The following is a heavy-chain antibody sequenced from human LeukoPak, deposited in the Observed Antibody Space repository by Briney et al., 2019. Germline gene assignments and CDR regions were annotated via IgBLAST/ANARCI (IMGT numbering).Heavy chain of an antibody. CDR2: IYYSGST. D-gene: IGHD5-12*01. CDR1: GGSVSSGSYY. CDR3: ARGGYSGYDYKAVDY. J-gene: IGHJ4*02. Sequence: PSETLSLTCTVSGGSVSSGSYYWSWIRQPPGKGLEWIGCIYYSGSTNYNPSLKSRVTISVDTSKNQFSLKLSSVTAADTAVYYCARGGYSGYDYKAVDYWGQGTLVTVSS. V-gene: IGHV4-61*01.